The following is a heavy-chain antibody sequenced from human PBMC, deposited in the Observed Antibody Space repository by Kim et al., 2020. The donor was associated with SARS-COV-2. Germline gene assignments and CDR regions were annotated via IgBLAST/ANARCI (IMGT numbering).Heavy chain of an antibody. V-gene: IGHV1-18*01. CDR3: ARDSLVGATKGGYGDV. J-gene: IGHJ6*02. Sequence: ASVKVSCKASGYTFTSYGISWVRQAPGQGLEWMGWISAYNGNTNYAQKLQGRVTMTTDTSTSTAYMELRSLRSDDTAVYYCARDSLVGATKGGYGDVWGQGTTVTVSS. CDR1: GYTFTSYG. CDR2: ISAYNGNT. D-gene: IGHD1-26*01.